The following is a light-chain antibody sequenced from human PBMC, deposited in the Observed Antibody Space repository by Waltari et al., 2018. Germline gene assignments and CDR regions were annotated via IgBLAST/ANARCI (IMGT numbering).Light chain of an antibody. J-gene: IGKJ2*01. CDR3: QQYYTTPPT. CDR2: WAS. CDR1: QSVSYSSNNKSC. Sequence: IVMTQSPDSLAVSLGERATIHCQSSQSVSYSSNNKSCLAWYQQKPGQPPKLLIYWASTRESGVPDRFSGSGSGTDFTLSISSLQAEDVAVYYCQQYYTTPPTFGQGTKLEIK. V-gene: IGKV4-1*01.